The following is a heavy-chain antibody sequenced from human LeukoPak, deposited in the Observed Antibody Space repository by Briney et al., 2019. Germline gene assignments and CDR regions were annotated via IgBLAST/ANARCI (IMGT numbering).Heavy chain of an antibody. D-gene: IGHD4-17*01. CDR1: GGSISSYY. Sequence: SETLSLTCTVSGGSISSYYWSWIRQPPGKGLEWIGYIYNTGNTNYNPSLKSRVTISVDTSKNQFSLRLRPVTAADTAVYYCARQYGDYSGGYYYYMDVWGKGTTVTVSS. J-gene: IGHJ6*03. CDR2: IYNTGNT. V-gene: IGHV4-59*01. CDR3: ARQYGDYSGGYYYYMDV.